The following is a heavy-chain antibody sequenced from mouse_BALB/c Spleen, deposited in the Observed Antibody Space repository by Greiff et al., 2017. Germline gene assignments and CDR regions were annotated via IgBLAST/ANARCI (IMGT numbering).Heavy chain of an antibody. CDR3: ARDGNYDYAMDY. V-gene: IGHV1S56*01. J-gene: IGHJ4*01. CDR1: GYTFTSYY. D-gene: IGHD2-1*01. Sequence: QVQLQQSGPELVKPGASVRISCKASGYTFTSYYIHWVKQRPGQGLEWIGWIYPGNVNTKYNEKFKGKATLTADKSSSTAYMQLSSLTSEDSAVYFCARDGNYDYAMDYWGQGTSVTVSS. CDR2: IYPGNVNT.